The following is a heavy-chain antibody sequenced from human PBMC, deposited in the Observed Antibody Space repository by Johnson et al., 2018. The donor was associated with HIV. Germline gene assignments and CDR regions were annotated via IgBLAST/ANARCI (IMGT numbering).Heavy chain of an antibody. CDR1: EFTFSSYA. Sequence: QVQLVESGGGVVQPGRSLRLSCAASEFTFSSYAMHWVRQAPGKGLEWVAVISYDGSNKYYADSVKGRFTISRDNSKNTLYLQMNSLRAEDTAVYYCAKYHDYYDSSGSAFDIWGQGTMVTVSS. V-gene: IGHV3-30-3*02. J-gene: IGHJ3*02. CDR2: ISYDGSNK. D-gene: IGHD3-22*01. CDR3: AKYHDYYDSSGSAFDI.